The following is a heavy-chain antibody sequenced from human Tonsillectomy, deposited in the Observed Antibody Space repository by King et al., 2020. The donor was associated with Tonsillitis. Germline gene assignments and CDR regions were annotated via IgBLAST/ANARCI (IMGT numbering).Heavy chain of an antibody. CDR1: GFTFSSYW. CDR3: AREWRSYSGYDYIDY. J-gene: IGHJ4*02. CDR2: INSDGSST. D-gene: IGHD5-12*01. Sequence: VQLVESGGGLVQPGGSLRLSCAASGFTFSSYWMHWVRQAPGKGLVWVSRINSDGSSTSYADSVKGRFTISRDNAKKTLYLKINSLRAEDTAVYYCAREWRSYSGYDYIDYWGQGTLVTVSS. V-gene: IGHV3-74*01.